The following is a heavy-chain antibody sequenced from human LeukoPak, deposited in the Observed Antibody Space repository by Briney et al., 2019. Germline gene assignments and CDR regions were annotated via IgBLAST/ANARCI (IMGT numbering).Heavy chain of an antibody. V-gene: IGHV3-74*01. CDR2: INYDGSTT. D-gene: IGHD6-6*01. CDR3: ARDHSSSA. Sequence: PGGSLRLSCAVSGFTFSSYWMHWVRQAPGKGLVWVSRINYDGSTTSYADSVKGRFTISRDNAKNTLYLQMNSLGVEDTAVYYCARDHSSSAWGQGTLVTVSS. CDR1: GFTFSSYW. J-gene: IGHJ5*02.